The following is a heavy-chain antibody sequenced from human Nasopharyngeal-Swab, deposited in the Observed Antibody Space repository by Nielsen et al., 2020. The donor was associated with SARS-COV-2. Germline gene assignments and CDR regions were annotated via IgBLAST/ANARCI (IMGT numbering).Heavy chain of an antibody. CDR3: VKHQGSSSDQ. J-gene: IGHJ4*02. CDR2: VNEDGSRT. Sequence: GESLKISCVASGVIFSKYWMHWGRQAPGKGLVWVSRVNEDGSRTDYADSVRGRFTISRDNARNTLYLQMNSLRVEDTAVYYCVKHQGSSSDQWGQGTLVTVSS. V-gene: IGHV3-74*01. CDR1: GVIFSKYW.